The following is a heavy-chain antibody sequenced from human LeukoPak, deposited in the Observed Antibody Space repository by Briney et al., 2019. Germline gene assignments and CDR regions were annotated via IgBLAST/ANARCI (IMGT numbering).Heavy chain of an antibody. CDR1: GFTFSSYA. CDR3: ATTLLRASTYMDV. CDR2: ISGSDGST. Sequence: PGGSLRLSCAASGFTFSSYAMSWVRQAPGKGLEWVSGISGSDGSTSYADSVKGRFTISRDNSKNTLYLQMNSLRAEDTAVYYCATTLLRASTYMDVWGKGTTVTVSS. D-gene: IGHD1-1*01. J-gene: IGHJ6*03. V-gene: IGHV3-23*01.